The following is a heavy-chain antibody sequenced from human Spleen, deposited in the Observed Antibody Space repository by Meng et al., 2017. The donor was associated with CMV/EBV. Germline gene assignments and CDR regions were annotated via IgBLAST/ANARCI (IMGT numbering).Heavy chain of an antibody. CDR2: ISADTINI. Sequence: ASVKVSCKASGYTFTTYGVTWVRQAPGQGLEWMGWISADTININYAQQFQGRVTLTTDTSTTNAYMELRSLRSDDTAVYYCARVRYCSSTSCQYYYYGMDVWGQGTTVTVSS. D-gene: IGHD2-2*01. V-gene: IGHV1-18*01. J-gene: IGHJ6*02. CDR3: ARVRYCSSTSCQYYYYGMDV. CDR1: GYTFTTYG.